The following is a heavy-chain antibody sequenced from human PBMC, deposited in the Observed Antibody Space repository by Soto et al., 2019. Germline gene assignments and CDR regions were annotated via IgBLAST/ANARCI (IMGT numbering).Heavy chain of an antibody. CDR1: GGTFSSYA. CDR3: ARSPLGYCSSTSCYYYYYGMDV. J-gene: IGHJ6*02. Sequence: QVQLVQSGAEVKKPGSSVKVSCKASGGTFSSYAISWVRQAPGQGLEWMGRIIPIFGTANYAQKFQGRVTITADESTSTAYMELSSLRSEDTAVYYCARSPLGYCSSTSCYYYYYGMDVWGQGTTVTVSS. CDR2: IIPIFGTA. V-gene: IGHV1-69*18. D-gene: IGHD2-2*01.